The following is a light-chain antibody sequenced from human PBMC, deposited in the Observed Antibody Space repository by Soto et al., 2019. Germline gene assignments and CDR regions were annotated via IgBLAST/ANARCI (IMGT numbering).Light chain of an antibody. Sequence: QSVLTQPPSVSGAPGQRVTISCTGSSSNIGAGYDVHWYQQLPGTAPKLLIYGNSNRPSGVPDRFSGSKSGTSASLAITGLQAEDEAHYYCQSYDSSLSVHVVFGGGTKLTVL. CDR1: SSNIGAGYD. CDR2: GNS. V-gene: IGLV1-40*01. J-gene: IGLJ2*01. CDR3: QSYDSSLSVHVV.